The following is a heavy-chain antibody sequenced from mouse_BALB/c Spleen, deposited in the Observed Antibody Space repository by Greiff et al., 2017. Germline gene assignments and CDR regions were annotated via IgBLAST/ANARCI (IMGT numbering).Heavy chain of an antibody. V-gene: IGHV5-4*02. D-gene: IGHD2-1*01. CDR2: ISDGGSYT. CDR3: ARDGDYGNYFDY. Sequence: EVKLMESGGGLVKPGGSLKLSCAASGFTFSDYYMYWVRQTPEKRLEWVATISDGGSYTYYPDSVKGRFTISRDNAKNNLYLQMSSLKSEGTAMYYCARDGDYGNYFDYWGQGTTLTVSS. J-gene: IGHJ2*01. CDR1: GFTFSDYY.